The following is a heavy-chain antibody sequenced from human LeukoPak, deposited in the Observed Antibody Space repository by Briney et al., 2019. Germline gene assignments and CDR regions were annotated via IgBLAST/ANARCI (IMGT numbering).Heavy chain of an antibody. J-gene: IGHJ4*02. CDR2: IYYSGST. V-gene: IGHV4-39*01. D-gene: IGHD1-26*01. CDR3: ARQKELVGATIDY. Sequence: SGTLSLTCTVSGGSISSSSYYWGWIRQPPGKGLEWIGSIYYSGSTYYNPSLKSRVTISVDTSKNQFSLKLSSVTAADTAVYYCARQKELVGATIDYWGQGTLVTVSS. CDR1: GGSISSSSYY.